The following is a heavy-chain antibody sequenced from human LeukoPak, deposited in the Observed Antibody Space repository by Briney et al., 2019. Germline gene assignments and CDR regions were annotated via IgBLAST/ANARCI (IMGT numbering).Heavy chain of an antibody. CDR1: GFTFSGYW. CDR2: LNTDGSST. Sequence: GGSLRLSCAASGFTFSGYWMHWVRQVPGKGLVWVSRLNTDGSSTSYAESVKGRFTISRDNAKNTLYLQMNSLRAEDTAVYYCARDDAFRGVAMDVWGQGTTVTVSS. V-gene: IGHV3-74*01. J-gene: IGHJ6*01. CDR3: ARDDAFRGVAMDV. D-gene: IGHD3-16*01.